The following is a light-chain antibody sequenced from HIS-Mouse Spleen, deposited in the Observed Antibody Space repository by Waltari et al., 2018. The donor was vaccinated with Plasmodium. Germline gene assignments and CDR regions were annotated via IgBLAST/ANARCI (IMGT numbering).Light chain of an antibody. Sequence: AIRLTQSPSSFSASPVDRLTTTCRASQGISSYLACYQQKPGKAPKLLIYAASTLQSGVPSRFSGSGSGTDFTLTISCLQSEDFATYYCQQYYSYPLTFGGGTKVEIK. J-gene: IGKJ4*01. V-gene: IGKV1-8*01. CDR3: QQYYSYPLT. CDR2: AAS. CDR1: QGISSY.